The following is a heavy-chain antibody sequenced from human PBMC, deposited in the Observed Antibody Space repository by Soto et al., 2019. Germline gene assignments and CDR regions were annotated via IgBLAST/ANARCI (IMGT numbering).Heavy chain of an antibody. V-gene: IGHV1-24*01. CDR1: GYTLTELS. CDR2: FDPEDGET. D-gene: IGHD1-26*01. Sequence: GXSVKVSLNVSGYTLTELSMHLVRQSPGKGLEWMGGFDPEDGETIYAQKFQGRVTMTEDTSTDTAYMELSSLRSEDTAVYYCATSIVGATQYYYGMDVWGQGTTVTVSS. CDR3: ATSIVGATQYYYGMDV. J-gene: IGHJ6*02.